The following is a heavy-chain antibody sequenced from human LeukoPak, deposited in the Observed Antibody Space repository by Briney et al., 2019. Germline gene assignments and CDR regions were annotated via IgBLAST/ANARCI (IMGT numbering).Heavy chain of an antibody. Sequence: PSETLSLTCTVSGGSISSGGYYWSWIRQHPGKGLEWIGYIYYSGSTYYNPSLKSRVTISVDTSKNQFSLKLSSVTAADTAVYYCARDPVELRGWFDPWGQGTLVTVSS. CDR2: IYYSGST. D-gene: IGHD1-7*01. J-gene: IGHJ5*02. V-gene: IGHV4-31*03. CDR3: ARDPVELRGWFDP. CDR1: GGSISSGGYY.